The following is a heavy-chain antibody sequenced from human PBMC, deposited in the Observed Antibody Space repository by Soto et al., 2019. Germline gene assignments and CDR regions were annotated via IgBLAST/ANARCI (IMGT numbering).Heavy chain of an antibody. Sequence: GGSLRLSCAASGFTFSSYGMHWVRQAPGKGLEWVAVIWYDGSNKYYADSVKGRFTISRDNSKNTLYLQMNSLRAEDTAVYYCARDVGYSGYDREAYLYYYYGMDVWGQGTTVTVSS. D-gene: IGHD5-12*01. CDR2: IWYDGSNK. J-gene: IGHJ6*02. CDR1: GFTFSSYG. V-gene: IGHV3-33*01. CDR3: ARDVGYSGYDREAYLYYYYGMDV.